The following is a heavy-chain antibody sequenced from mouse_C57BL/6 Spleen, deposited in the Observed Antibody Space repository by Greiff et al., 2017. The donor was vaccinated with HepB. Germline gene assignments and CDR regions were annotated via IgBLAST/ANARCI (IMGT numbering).Heavy chain of an antibody. V-gene: IGHV5-6*01. D-gene: IGHD2-4*01. CDR2: ISSGGSYT. Sequence: EVKLMESGGDLVKPGGSLKLSCAASGFTFSSYGMSWVRQTPDQRLEWVATISSGGSYTYYPDSVKGRFTISRDNAKNTLYLQTSSLKSDDTAMYYCARHPYDYDVWLAYWGQGTLVTVSA. CDR1: GFTFSSYG. J-gene: IGHJ3*01. CDR3: ARHPYDYDVWLAY.